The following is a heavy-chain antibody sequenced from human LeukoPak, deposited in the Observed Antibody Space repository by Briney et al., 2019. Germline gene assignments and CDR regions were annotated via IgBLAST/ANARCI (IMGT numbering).Heavy chain of an antibody. D-gene: IGHD3-3*01. CDR2: ISGSGGST. Sequence: GGSLRLSCAASGFTFSSYAMSWVRQAPGKGLEWVSAISGSGGSTYYADSVKGRFTISRDNSKNTLYLQMNSLRAEATALNYWANGGGGITIFGVVIIHAFDIWGQGTMVTVSS. V-gene: IGHV3-23*01. CDR3: ANGGGGITIFGVVIIHAFDI. CDR1: GFTFSSYA. J-gene: IGHJ3*02.